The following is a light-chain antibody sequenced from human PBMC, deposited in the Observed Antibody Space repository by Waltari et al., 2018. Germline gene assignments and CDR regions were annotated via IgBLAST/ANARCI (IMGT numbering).Light chain of an antibody. V-gene: IGLV1-40*01. CDR2: GNT. CDR1: SSNIGAGYD. Sequence: QSVLTQPPSVSGAPGQRVTISCTGSSSNIGAGYDVHWYQQVPGTAPKLLIYGNTNRPEGVPDRFSGSKSGTSASLAITGLQAEDEADYYCQSYDSSLSGWVFGGGTKLTVL. J-gene: IGLJ3*02. CDR3: QSYDSSLSGWV.